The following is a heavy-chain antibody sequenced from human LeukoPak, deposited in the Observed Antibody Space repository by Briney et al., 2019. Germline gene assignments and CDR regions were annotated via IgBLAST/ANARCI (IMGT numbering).Heavy chain of an antibody. CDR2: TYHSGST. V-gene: IGHV4-30-2*01. Sequence: PSETLSLTCAVSGGSISSGGYSWSWIRQPPGKGLEWIGYTYHSGSTYYNPSLKSRVTISVDRSKNQFSLKLSSVTAADTAVYYCARGPGYYSGFDYWGQGTLVTVSS. CDR3: ARGPGYYSGFDY. J-gene: IGHJ4*02. D-gene: IGHD3-3*01. CDR1: GGSISSGGYS.